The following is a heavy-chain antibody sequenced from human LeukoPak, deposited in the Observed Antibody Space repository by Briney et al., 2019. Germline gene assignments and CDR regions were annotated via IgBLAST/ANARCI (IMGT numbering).Heavy chain of an antibody. D-gene: IGHD3-3*01. CDR1: AFTFSGSA. CDR3: TRHTDFWSGYYLTYFDY. J-gene: IGHJ4*02. CDR2: IRSKANSYAT. Sequence: GGSLRLSCAASAFTFSGSAMHWVRQASGKGLEWVGRIRSKANSYATAYAASVKGRFTISRDDSKNTAYLQMNSLKTEDTAVYYCTRHTDFWSGYYLTYFDYWGQGTLVTVSS. V-gene: IGHV3-73*01.